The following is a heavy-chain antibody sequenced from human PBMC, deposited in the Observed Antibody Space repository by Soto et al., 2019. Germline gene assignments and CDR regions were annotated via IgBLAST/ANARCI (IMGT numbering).Heavy chain of an antibody. CDR3: ARASGSGSYQKYYMDV. CDR2: INSDGSST. CDR1: GFTFSSYW. V-gene: IGHV3-74*01. D-gene: IGHD3-10*01. Sequence: GGSLRLSCAASGFTFSSYWMHWVRQAPGKGLVWVSRINSDGSSTSYADSVKGRFTISRDNAKNTLYLQMNSLRAEDTAVYYCARASGSGSYQKYYMDVWGKGTTVTVSS. J-gene: IGHJ6*03.